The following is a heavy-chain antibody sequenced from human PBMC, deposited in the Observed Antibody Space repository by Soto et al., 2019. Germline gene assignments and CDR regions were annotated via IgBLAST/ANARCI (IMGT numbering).Heavy chain of an antibody. D-gene: IGHD4-17*01. CDR3: ARESLRTVTTDY. CDR1: GYTFTSYA. CDR2: INAGNGNT. J-gene: IGHJ4*02. Sequence: GASVKVSCKASGYTFTSYAMHWVRQAPGQRLEWMGWINAGNGNTKYSQKFQGRVTITRDTSASTAYMELSSLRPEDTAVYYCARESLRTVTTDYWGQGTLVTVSS. V-gene: IGHV1-3*01.